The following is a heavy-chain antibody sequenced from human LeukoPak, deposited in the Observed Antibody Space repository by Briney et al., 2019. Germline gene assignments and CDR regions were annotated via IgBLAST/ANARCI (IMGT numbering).Heavy chain of an antibody. D-gene: IGHD6-6*01. V-gene: IGHV4-31*03. CDR3: ARVEYSSSSGAFDI. J-gene: IGHJ3*02. Sequence: SETLSLTCTVSGGSISGGGYYWSWIRQHPGKGLEWIGYIYYSGSTYYNPSLKSRVTISVDTSKNQFSLKLSSVTAADTAVYYCARVEYSSSSGAFDIWGQGTMVTVSS. CDR1: GGSISGGGYY. CDR2: IYYSGST.